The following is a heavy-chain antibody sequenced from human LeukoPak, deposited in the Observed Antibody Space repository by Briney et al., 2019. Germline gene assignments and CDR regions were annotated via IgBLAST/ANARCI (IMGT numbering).Heavy chain of an antibody. CDR1: GFTVSSNY. J-gene: IGHJ3*02. CDR2: IYSGGST. V-gene: IGHV3-66*02. D-gene: IGHD3-22*01. CDR3: ARVSERDSSGYYYGGAFDI. Sequence: PGGSLRLSCAASGFTVSSNYMSWVRQAPGKGLEWVSVIYSGGSTCYADSVKGRFTISRDNSKNTLYLQMNSLRAEDTAVYYCARVSERDSSGYYYGGAFDIWGQGTMVTVSS.